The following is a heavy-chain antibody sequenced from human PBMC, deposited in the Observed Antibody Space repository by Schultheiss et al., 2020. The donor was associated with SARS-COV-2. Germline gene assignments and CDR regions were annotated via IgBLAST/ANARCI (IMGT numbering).Heavy chain of an antibody. CDR1: GFTFSSYS. CDR2: ISSSSSYI. V-gene: IGHV3-21*01. J-gene: IGHJ6*02. CDR3: ARDLRPALLWFGELPDYGMDV. Sequence: GGSLRLSCAASGFTFSSYSMNWVRQAPGKGLEWVSSISSSSSYIYYADSVKGRFTISRDNAKNTLYLQMNSLRAEDTAVYYCARDLRPALLWFGELPDYGMDVWGQGTTVTVSS. D-gene: IGHD3-10*01.